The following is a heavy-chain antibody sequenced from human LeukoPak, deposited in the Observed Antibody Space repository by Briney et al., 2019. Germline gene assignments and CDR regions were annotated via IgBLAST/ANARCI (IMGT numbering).Heavy chain of an antibody. CDR2: INPNSGGT. Sequence: ASVKVSCKASGYTFTGYYMHWVRQAPGQGLEWMGWINPNSGGTNYAQKFQGRVTMTRDTSISTAYMELSRLRSDDTAVYYCERLGLDLDAFDIWGQGTMVTVSS. CDR3: ERLGLDLDAFDI. CDR1: GYTFTGYY. V-gene: IGHV1-2*02. D-gene: IGHD7-27*01. J-gene: IGHJ3*02.